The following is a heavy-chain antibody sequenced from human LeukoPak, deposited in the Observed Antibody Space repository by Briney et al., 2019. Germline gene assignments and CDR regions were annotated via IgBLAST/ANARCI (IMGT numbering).Heavy chain of an antibody. Sequence: PGGSLRLSCAASGFTFSSYAMSWVRQAPGKGLEWVSSISSSSSYIYYADSVKGRFTISRDNAKNSLYLQMNSLRAEDTAVYYCARADYDSSGYPGQDFDYWGQGTLVTVSS. D-gene: IGHD3-22*01. CDR2: ISSSSSYI. J-gene: IGHJ4*02. CDR3: ARADYDSSGYPGQDFDY. V-gene: IGHV3-21*01. CDR1: GFTFSSYA.